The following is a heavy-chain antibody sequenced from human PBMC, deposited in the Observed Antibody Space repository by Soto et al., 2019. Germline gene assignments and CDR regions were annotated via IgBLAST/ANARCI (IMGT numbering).Heavy chain of an antibody. CDR1: EFTFSESA. Sequence: QRLSCAASEFTFSESAMHWVRQASGKGLEWVGRIRGKANNYATEYAASVKGRFTISRDDSKNTAYLQMNSLETEDTAVYYCTRHLADYWGQGTLVTVSS. CDR3: TRHLADY. V-gene: IGHV3-73*01. J-gene: IGHJ4*02. CDR2: IRGKANNYAT. D-gene: IGHD3-16*01.